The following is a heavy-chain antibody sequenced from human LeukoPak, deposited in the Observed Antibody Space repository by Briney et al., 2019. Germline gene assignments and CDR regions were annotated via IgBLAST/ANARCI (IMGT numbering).Heavy chain of an antibody. Sequence: GGSLRLSCAASGFTFSNYAMSWVRQAPGKGLEWVSVIGGSGGGTSYADSVKGRFTISRDNSKNTLYLQMNSLRDEDTAVYCCVTPRLDYWGQGTLVTVSS. V-gene: IGHV3-23*01. CDR1: GFTFSNYA. J-gene: IGHJ4*02. CDR3: VTPRLDY. CDR2: IGGSGGGT.